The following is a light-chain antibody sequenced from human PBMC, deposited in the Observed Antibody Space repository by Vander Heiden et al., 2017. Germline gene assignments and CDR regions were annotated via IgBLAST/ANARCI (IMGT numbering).Light chain of an antibody. Sequence: QSALPQPASVSGSPGQSITISCTGTSSDVGGYNHVSWYQQHPGKAPKLMIYDVSNRPSGVSNRFSGSKSGNTASLTISGLQAEDEADYYCSSYTSSSTLGTVFGGGTQLTVL. CDR2: DVS. J-gene: IGLJ7*01. V-gene: IGLV2-14*01. CDR1: SSDVGGYNH. CDR3: SSYTSSSTLGTV.